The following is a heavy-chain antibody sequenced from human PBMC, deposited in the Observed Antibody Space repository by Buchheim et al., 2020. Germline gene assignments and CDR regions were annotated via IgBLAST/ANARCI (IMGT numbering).Heavy chain of an antibody. CDR2: MSASDGTT. CDR3: AKSPSRSAISYPFDY. V-gene: IGHV3-23*04. D-gene: IGHD2-2*01. Sequence: EVQLVESGGGLVQPGGSLRLSCAASGFTFSSYAMSWVRQAPRKGLEWVSCMSASDGTTYYSDSVMGRFTTFTDYSTNTLFFQMNSLRAEDTAVYYCAKSPSRSAISYPFDYWGQGTL. J-gene: IGHJ4*02. CDR1: GFTFSSYA.